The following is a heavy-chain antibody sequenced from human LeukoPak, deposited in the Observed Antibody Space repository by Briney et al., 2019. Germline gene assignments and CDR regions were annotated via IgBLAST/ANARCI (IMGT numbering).Heavy chain of an antibody. J-gene: IGHJ6*03. Sequence: KTSETLSLTCAVYGGSFSGYYWSWIRQPPGKGLEWIGEINHSGSTNYNPSLKSRVTISVDTSKNQFSLKLSSVTAADTAVYYCARQREAARASIVAKYYYYMDVWGKGTTVTVSS. CDR1: GGSFSGYY. V-gene: IGHV4-34*01. CDR2: INHSGST. D-gene: IGHD6-6*01. CDR3: ARQREAARASIVAKYYYYMDV.